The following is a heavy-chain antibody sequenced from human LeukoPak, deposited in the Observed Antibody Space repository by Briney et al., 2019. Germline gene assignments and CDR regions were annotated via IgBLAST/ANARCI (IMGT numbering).Heavy chain of an antibody. Sequence: GGSLRLSCAASGFTFSSYSMNWVRQAPGKGLEWVSSISSSSSYIYYADSVKGRFTISRDNAKNSLYLQMNSLRAEDTAVYYCALGSGSYYKGGYWGQGTLVTVSS. CDR2: ISSSSSYI. CDR1: GFTFSSYS. V-gene: IGHV3-21*01. D-gene: IGHD3-10*01. J-gene: IGHJ4*02. CDR3: ALGSGSYYKGGY.